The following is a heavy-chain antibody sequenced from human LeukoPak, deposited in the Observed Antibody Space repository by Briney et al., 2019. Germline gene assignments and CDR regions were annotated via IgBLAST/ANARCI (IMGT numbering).Heavy chain of an antibody. J-gene: IGHJ5*02. V-gene: IGHV1-8*01. CDR2: MNPNSGNT. D-gene: IGHD2-2*01. CDR1: GYTFTSYD. Sequence: ASVKVSCKASGYTFTSYDINWVRQATGQGLEWMGWMNPNSGNTGYAQKFQGRVTMTRNTSISTAYMELNSLRAEDTAVYYCARDPRSGCTSTSCFWGWFDPWGQGTLVTVSS. CDR3: ARDPRSGCTSTSCFWGWFDP.